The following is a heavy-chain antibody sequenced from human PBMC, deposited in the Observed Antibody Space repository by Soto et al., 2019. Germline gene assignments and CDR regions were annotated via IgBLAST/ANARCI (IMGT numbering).Heavy chain of an antibody. Sequence: EVQLVESGGGLVKPGGSLRLSCAASGFTFSSYSMNWVRQAPGKGLEWVSSISSSSSYIYYADSVKGRFTISRDNAKNSLYLQMNSLTAEDPAEYYCARGISSSPEKFDYWGQGTLVTVSS. D-gene: IGHD6-6*01. V-gene: IGHV3-21*01. CDR1: GFTFSSYS. CDR3: ARGISSSPEKFDY. CDR2: ISSSSSYI. J-gene: IGHJ4*02.